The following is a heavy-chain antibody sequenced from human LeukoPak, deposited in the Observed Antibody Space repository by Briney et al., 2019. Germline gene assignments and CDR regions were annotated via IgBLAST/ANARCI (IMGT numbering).Heavy chain of an antibody. CDR1: GDSVSRNSAA. D-gene: IGHD2-2*01. Sequence: SQTLSLTCAISGDSVSRNSAAWNWITQSPSRGLEWLGRTYYRSKWFSDYAVSVKSRITINPDTSKNEFSLQLNSVTPADTAVYYCARDDYCSATSCPTNWFDPWGQGTLVTVSS. CDR2: TYYRSKWFS. V-gene: IGHV6-1*01. J-gene: IGHJ5*02. CDR3: ARDDYCSATSCPTNWFDP.